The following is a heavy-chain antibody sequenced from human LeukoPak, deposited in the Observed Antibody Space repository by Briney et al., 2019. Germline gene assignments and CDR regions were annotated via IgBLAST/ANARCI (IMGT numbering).Heavy chain of an antibody. CDR3: ARGRKWLMFRYYYYGMDV. CDR1: GGSISSGGYY. J-gene: IGHJ6*02. D-gene: IGHD3-22*01. Sequence: SETLSLTCTVSGGSISSGGYYWSWIRQPPGKGLEWIGEINHSGSTNYNPSLKSRVTISVDTSKNQFSLKLSSVTAADTAVYYCARGRKWLMFRYYYYGMDVWGQGTTVTVSS. CDR2: INHSGST. V-gene: IGHV4-39*07.